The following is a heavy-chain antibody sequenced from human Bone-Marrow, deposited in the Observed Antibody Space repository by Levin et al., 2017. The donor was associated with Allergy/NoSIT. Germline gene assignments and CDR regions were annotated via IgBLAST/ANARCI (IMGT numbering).Heavy chain of an antibody. Sequence: GGSLRLSCIVSGFTFSDYSIYWVRQAPGKGLEWISSISSDSSDLYYADSVKGRFTISRDNAKNSLNLQVSSLRAEDTAVYNCVRGIMGEVRVAHKEAFDVWGQGTMVTVSS. D-gene: IGHD2-8*01. CDR3: VRGIMGEVRVAHKEAFDV. J-gene: IGHJ3*01. CDR2: ISSDSSDL. CDR1: GFTFSDYS. V-gene: IGHV3-21*01.